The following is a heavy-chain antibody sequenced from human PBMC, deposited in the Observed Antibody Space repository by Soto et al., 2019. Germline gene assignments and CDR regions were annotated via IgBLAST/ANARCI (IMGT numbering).Heavy chain of an antibody. CDR1: GFTFSSYG. CDR2: IWYDGSNK. CDR3: ARELGYCTNCVCLVRPYGMDV. J-gene: IGHJ6*02. V-gene: IGHV3-33*01. D-gene: IGHD2-8*01. Sequence: QVQLVESGGGVVQPGRSLRLSCAASGFTFSSYGMHWVRQAPGKGLEWVAVIWYDGSNKYYADSVKGRFTISRDNSKNALHLQMNSLRAEDTAVYYCARELGYCTNCVCLVRPYGMDVWGQGTTVTVSS.